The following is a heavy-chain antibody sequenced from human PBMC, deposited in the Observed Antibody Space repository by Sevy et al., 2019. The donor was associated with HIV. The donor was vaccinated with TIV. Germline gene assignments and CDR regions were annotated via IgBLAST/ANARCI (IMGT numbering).Heavy chain of an antibody. J-gene: IGHJ4*02. CDR2: IYSGDSI. Sequence: GGSLRLSCAASGFTVSSNYMSWVRQAPGKGLEWVSVIYSGDSISYADSVKGRFTISRDNSKNTLYLQMNSLRAEDTAVSYCAVVAEGYWGQGTLVTVSS. D-gene: IGHD2-15*01. CDR3: AVVAEGY. V-gene: IGHV3-53*01. CDR1: GFTVSSNY.